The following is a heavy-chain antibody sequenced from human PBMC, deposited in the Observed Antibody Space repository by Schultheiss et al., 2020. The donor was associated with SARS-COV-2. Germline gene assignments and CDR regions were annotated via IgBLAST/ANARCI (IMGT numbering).Heavy chain of an antibody. J-gene: IGHJ3*02. CDR1: GGSFSGYY. D-gene: IGHD6-13*01. V-gene: IGHV4-59*01. CDR2: IYYSGST. CDR3: ARAAAGTPDAFDI. Sequence: GSLRLSCAVYGGSFSGYYWSWIRQPPGKGLEWIGYIYYSGSTYYNPSLKSRVTISVDTSKNQFSLKLSSVTAADTAVYYCARAAAGTPDAFDIWGQGTMVTVSS.